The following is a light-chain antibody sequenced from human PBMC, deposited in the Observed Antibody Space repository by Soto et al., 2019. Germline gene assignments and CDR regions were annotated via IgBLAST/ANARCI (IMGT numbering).Light chain of an antibody. V-gene: IGKV1-5*01. CDR1: QSISTW. CDR2: DAS. Sequence: DIPMTQSPSALSASVGDRVTITCRASQSISTWLAWYQQTPGKAPKVLIYDASKLEAGVPSRFSGTGSGTQFTLTISSLQSDDFGTYYCQQYHAYSTFGPGTRVEVK. CDR3: QQYHAYST. J-gene: IGKJ1*01.